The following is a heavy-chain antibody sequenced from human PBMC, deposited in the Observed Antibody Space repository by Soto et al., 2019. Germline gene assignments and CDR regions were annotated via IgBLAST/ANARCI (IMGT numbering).Heavy chain of an antibody. V-gene: IGHV1-58*01. Sequence: QMQLVQSGPEVKKPGTSVKVSCKASGFTFTSSAVQWVRQARGQRLEWIGWIVVGSGNTNYAQKFKERVTITRDMSTSTAYMELSSLRSEDTAVYYCAAVLGLVAAHWDFDYWGQGTLVTVSS. CDR3: AAVLGLVAAHWDFDY. J-gene: IGHJ4*02. CDR2: IVVGSGNT. D-gene: IGHD2-15*01. CDR1: GFTFTSSA.